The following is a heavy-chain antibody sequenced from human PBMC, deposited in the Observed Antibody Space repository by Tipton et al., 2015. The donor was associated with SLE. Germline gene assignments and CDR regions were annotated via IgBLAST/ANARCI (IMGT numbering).Heavy chain of an antibody. CDR2: INHSGST. CDR3: ARGELGIRTFDY. J-gene: IGHJ4*02. V-gene: IGHV4-34*01. CDR1: GGSFSGYY. Sequence: TLSLTCAVYGGSFSGYYWSWIRQPPGKGPEWIGEINHSGSTNYNPSLKSRVTISVDTSKNQFSLKLSSVTAADTAVYYCARGELGIRTFDYWGQGTLVTVSS. D-gene: IGHD7-27*01.